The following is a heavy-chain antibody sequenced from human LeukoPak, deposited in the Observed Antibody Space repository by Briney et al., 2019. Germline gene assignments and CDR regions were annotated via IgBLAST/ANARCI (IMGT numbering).Heavy chain of an antibody. CDR2: ISPSGDIT. J-gene: IGHJ4*02. CDR1: GFTFSNHG. D-gene: IGHD3-10*01. CDR3: AKDDAWLRFGE. Sequence: GGSLRLSCAASGFTFSNHGMNWVRQAPGKELEWVSGISPSGDITYYADSVKGRFTISRDNSKNTLYLEVISLTAEDTAVYYCAKDDAWLRFGEWSQGTLVTVSS. V-gene: IGHV3-23*01.